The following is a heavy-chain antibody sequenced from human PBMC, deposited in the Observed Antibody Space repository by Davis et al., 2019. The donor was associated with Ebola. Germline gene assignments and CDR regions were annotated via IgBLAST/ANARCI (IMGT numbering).Heavy chain of an antibody. CDR1: GYTFTAYY. J-gene: IGHJ4*02. V-gene: IGHV7-4-1*02. Sequence: AASVKVSCKASGYTFTAYYMHWVRQAPGQGLEWMGWINTNTGNPTYAQGFTGRFVFSLDTSVSTAYLQISSLKAEDTAIYYCARDRGNFDYWGQGTLVTVSS. D-gene: IGHD3-10*01. CDR3: ARDRGNFDY. CDR2: INTNTGNP.